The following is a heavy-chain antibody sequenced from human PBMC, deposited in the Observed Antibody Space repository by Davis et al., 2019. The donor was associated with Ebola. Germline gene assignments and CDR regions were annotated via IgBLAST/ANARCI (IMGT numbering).Heavy chain of an antibody. CDR2: ISGGGDNT. CDR3: AKAQGYQGLTRTWFAP. CDR1: GFTFSNYA. V-gene: IGHV3-23*01. J-gene: IGHJ5*02. D-gene: IGHD2-15*01. Sequence: PGGSLRLSCAASGFTFSNYAMAWVRQAPGKGLEWVSSISGGGDNTYHADSVKGRFTVSRDNSKNTLFLQMDSLKVDDTAVYFCAKAQGYQGLTRTWFAPWGQGTLVTVSS.